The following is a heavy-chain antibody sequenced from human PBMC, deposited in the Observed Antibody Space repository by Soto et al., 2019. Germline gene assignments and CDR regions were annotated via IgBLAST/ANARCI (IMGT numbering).Heavy chain of an antibody. J-gene: IGHJ4*02. Sequence: GGSLRLSCAASGFTFDDYAMHWVRQAPGKGLEWVSGISWNSGSIGYADSVKGRFTISRDNAKNSLYLQMNSLRAEDTALYYCAKDRTSGWYYVGPHFDYWGQGTLVTVSS. CDR3: AKDRTSGWYYVGPHFDY. D-gene: IGHD6-19*01. CDR1: GFTFDDYA. V-gene: IGHV3-9*01. CDR2: ISWNSGSI.